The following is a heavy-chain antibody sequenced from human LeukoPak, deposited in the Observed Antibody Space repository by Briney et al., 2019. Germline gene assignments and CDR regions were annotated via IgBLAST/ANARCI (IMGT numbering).Heavy chain of an antibody. V-gene: IGHV3-23*01. J-gene: IGHJ5*02. D-gene: IGHD6-13*01. CDR3: ARSAVASGINYFDP. CDR2: IFGGGGT. CDR1: GFTFSSYA. Sequence: GGSLRLSCAASGFTFSSYAMSWVRQAPGKGLGWVAAIFGGGGTYYIDSVKGRFTISRDNAKNTLYLQMNSLRAEDTAMYYCARSAVASGINYFDPWGQGTLVTVSS.